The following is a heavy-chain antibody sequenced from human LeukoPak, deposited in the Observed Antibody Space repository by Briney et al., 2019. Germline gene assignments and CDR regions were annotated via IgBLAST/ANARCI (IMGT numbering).Heavy chain of an antibody. CDR2: ISDGGTHL. CDR1: GFIFRNYG. J-gene: IGHJ4*02. V-gene: IGHV3-30*03. D-gene: IGHD5-12*01. CDR3: ARGRSGYDSRFDY. Sequence: GGSLRLSCAGSGFIFRNYGMHWVRQAPGQGLEWVAVISDGGTHLYYADSVKGRFTISRDNSESTMYLQMNSLRVEDTAVYYCARGRSGYDSRFDYWGQGTLVTVSS.